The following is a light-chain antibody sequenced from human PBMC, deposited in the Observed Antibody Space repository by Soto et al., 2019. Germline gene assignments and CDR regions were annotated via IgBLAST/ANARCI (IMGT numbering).Light chain of an antibody. CDR3: QQLNSYPHT. Sequence: DIQMTQSPSSLSASVGDRVTITCRASQSISSYLNWYQQKPGKAPKLLIYAASSLQSGVPSRFSGGGSGTDFTLTISSLQPEDFATYYCQQLNSYPHTFGQGTRLEIK. V-gene: IGKV1-39*01. CDR1: QSISSY. J-gene: IGKJ5*01. CDR2: AAS.